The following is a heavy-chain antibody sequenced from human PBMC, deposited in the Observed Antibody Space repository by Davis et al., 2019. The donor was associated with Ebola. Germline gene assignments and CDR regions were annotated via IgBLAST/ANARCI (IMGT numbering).Heavy chain of an antibody. CDR2: MSYDGSNK. D-gene: IGHD6-19*01. CDR1: GFTFSSYA. V-gene: IGHV3-30-3*01. CDR3: ARHLAPRAVAHAFQH. Sequence: PGGSLRLSCAASGFTFSSYAIHWVRPVPGKGLEWVAVMSYDGSNKYYADSVKGRFTISRDNSKNTLYLQMNSLRREDTAVYYCARHLAPRAVAHAFQHWGQGTLVTVSS. J-gene: IGHJ1*01.